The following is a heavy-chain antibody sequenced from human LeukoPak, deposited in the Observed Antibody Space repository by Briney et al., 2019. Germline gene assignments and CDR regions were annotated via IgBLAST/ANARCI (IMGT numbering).Heavy chain of an antibody. Sequence: PGGSLRLSCAASEFTFSNYWMNWVRQAPGKGLEWVANIKQDGSEKYYVDSVKGRFTISRDNAKNSLYLQMNSLRAEDTAVYYCARDQRYSYIGYWGQGTLVTVSS. V-gene: IGHV3-7*04. CDR3: ARDQRYSYIGY. D-gene: IGHD5-18*01. CDR1: EFTFSNYW. J-gene: IGHJ4*02. CDR2: IKQDGSEK.